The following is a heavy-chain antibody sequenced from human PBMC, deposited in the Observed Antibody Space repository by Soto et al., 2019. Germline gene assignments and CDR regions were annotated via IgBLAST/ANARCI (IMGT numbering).Heavy chain of an antibody. CDR3: AREEESVGSPPSGFHP. CDR1: GFTFSKYW. V-gene: IGHV3-7*03. Sequence: EVQLVESGGGLVQPGGSLRVSCVGSGFTFSKYWMDWLRQTPGKGLEWVANIKQDGSEKFYVDSVRGRFTISRDNAKNSVYLEMNRLRDEDTGVYYCAREEESVGSPPSGFHPWGRGVLVTVSS. J-gene: IGHJ5*02. D-gene: IGHD3-10*01. CDR2: IKQDGSEK.